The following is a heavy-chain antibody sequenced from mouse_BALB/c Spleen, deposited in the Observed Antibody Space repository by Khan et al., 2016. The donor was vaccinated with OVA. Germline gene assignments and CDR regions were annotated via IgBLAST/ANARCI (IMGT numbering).Heavy chain of an antibody. CDR2: IRFKSDDYVT. CDR3: WILL. Sequence: EVQLQESVGGLVQPGGSMKLSCVASGFTFSNYWMNWVRQSPEKGLEWVADIRFKSDDYVTQYAECMKGRFTSSKDYSKSSGYLRMNNLRAEDTGIYYCWILLWGKGTTLTVSS. J-gene: IGHJ2*01. CDR1: GFTFSNYW. V-gene: IGHV6-6*02.